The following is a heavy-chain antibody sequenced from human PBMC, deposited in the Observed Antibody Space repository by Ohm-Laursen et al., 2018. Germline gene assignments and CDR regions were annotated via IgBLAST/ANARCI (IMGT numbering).Heavy chain of an antibody. CDR3: ARVMRMLGDYVKYFDH. J-gene: IGHJ4*02. D-gene: IGHD4-17*01. CDR2: INHSGST. V-gene: IGHV4-34*01. CDR1: GGSFSGYY. Sequence: GTLSLTCVVYGGSFSGYYWSWTRQPPGKGLEWIGEINHSGSTNYNPSLKSRVTISVDTSKNQFSLNLRSVTAADTALYYCARVMRMLGDYVKYFDHWGQGTLVTVSS.